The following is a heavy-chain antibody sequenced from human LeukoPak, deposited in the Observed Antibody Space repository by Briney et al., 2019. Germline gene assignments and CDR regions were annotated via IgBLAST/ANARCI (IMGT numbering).Heavy chain of an antibody. CDR3: AREGGSSSWTRGQWDY. J-gene: IGHJ4*02. D-gene: IGHD6-13*01. V-gene: IGHV1-18*01. CDR2: ISAYNGNT. Sequence: ASVKVSFKASGYTCTSYGISWVRQAPGQGLEWMGWISAYNGNTNYAQKLQGRVTMTTDTSTSTAYMELRSLRSDDTAVYYRAREGGSSSWTRGQWDYWGQGTLVTVSS. CDR1: GYTCTSYG.